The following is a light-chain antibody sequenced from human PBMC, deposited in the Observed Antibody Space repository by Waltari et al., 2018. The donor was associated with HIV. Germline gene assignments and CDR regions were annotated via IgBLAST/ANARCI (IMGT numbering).Light chain of an antibody. CDR3: QVWDSSGDHVV. V-gene: IGLV3-21*02. CDR1: NLGTTS. Sequence: SYVLTQPPSVSVAPGQTARITCGGNNLGTTSVHWYQQKPGQAPVLVVYDDSDRPSGIPERFSGSNSGDTATLTISRVEAGDEADYHCQVWDSSGDHVVFGGGTKLTVL. J-gene: IGLJ3*02. CDR2: DDS.